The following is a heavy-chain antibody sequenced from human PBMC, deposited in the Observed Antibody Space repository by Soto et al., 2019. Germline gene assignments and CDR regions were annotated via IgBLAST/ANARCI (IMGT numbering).Heavy chain of an antibody. CDR1: GFTFSSYG. CDR2: ISYDGSNK. Sequence: GGSLRLSCAASGFTFSSYGMHWVRQAPGKGLEWVAVISYDGSNKYHADSVKGRFTIPRDNSKNTLYLQMNSLRAEDTAVYYCANFPTCAIEGFDYWGQGTLVTVSS. J-gene: IGHJ4*02. V-gene: IGHV3-30*18. CDR3: ANFPTCAIEGFDY.